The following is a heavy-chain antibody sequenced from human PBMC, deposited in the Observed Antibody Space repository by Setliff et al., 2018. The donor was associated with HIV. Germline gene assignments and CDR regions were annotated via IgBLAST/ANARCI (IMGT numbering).Heavy chain of an antibody. V-gene: IGHV4-34*01. D-gene: IGHD3-10*01. Sequence: PSETLSLTCAVYGGTFSNYYWTWIRQSPVKGLEWIGEISHNGNTNYSPSLKGRLTLSADTSKSQFSLKLHSVSAADSGLYYCARGPGRHCPGGRCFSGGVDIWGQGSPVTVSS. CDR3: ARGPGRHCPGGRCFSGGVDI. CDR2: ISHNGNT. J-gene: IGHJ4*02. CDR1: GGTFSNYY.